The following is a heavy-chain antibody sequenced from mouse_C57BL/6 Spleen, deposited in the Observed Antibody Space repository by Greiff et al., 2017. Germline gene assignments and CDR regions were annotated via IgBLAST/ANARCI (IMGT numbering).Heavy chain of an antibody. D-gene: IGHD3-3*01. CDR1: GFTFSSYA. CDR2: ISSGGDYF. V-gene: IGHV5-9-1*02. CDR3: TREGEAD. J-gene: IGHJ3*01. Sequence: EVKVVESGEGLVKPGGSLKLSCAASGFTFSSYAMSWVRQTPEKRLEWVAYISSGGDYFYYADTVKGRFTISRANARNTLYLQMSSLKYEDTAMYYGTREGEADWGQGTLVTVSA.